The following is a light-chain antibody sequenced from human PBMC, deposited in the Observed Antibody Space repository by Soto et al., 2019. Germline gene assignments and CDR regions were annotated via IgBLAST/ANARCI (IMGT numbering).Light chain of an antibody. V-gene: IGLV2-8*01. J-gene: IGLJ1*01. Sequence: QSVLTQPPSASGSPGQSVTISCTGTSSDVGGYNYVSWYQQHPGKAPKLMIYQVNKRPSGVPDRFSGSKSGNTASLTVSGLQAEDEADYFCSSYAGSNIHYAFGTGTQLTVL. CDR2: QVN. CDR3: SSYAGSNIHYA. CDR1: SSDVGGYNY.